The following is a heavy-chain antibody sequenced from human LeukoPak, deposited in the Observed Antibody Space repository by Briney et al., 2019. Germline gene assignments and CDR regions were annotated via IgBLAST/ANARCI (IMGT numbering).Heavy chain of an antibody. CDR3: ARMFIASEGMKDWFDP. CDR1: GDFISSSSYY. Sequence: SETLSLTCTVSGDFISSSSYYWAWIRQPQGKGLEWTGSIHYSGSTYFNPSLKSRVTISVDTSKNLFSLKLTSVTAADTAVYYCARMFIASEGMKDWFDPWGQGTLVTVSS. D-gene: IGHD6-13*01. V-gene: IGHV4-39*01. J-gene: IGHJ5*02. CDR2: IHYSGST.